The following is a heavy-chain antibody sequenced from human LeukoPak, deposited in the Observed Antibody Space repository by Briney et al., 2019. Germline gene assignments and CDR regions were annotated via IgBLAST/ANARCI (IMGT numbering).Heavy chain of an antibody. CDR1: GFSFSTSA. V-gene: IGHV3-48*01. CDR3: ATPRHSSSWYPPFDY. CDR2: ISGSSSTI. D-gene: IGHD6-13*01. J-gene: IGHJ4*02. Sequence: GGSLRLSCAASGFSFSTSAMSWVRHAPGKGLEWVSYISGSSSTIYYADSVKGRFTISRDNAKNSLYLQMNSLRAEDTAVYYCATPRHSSSWYPPFDYWGQGTLVTVSS.